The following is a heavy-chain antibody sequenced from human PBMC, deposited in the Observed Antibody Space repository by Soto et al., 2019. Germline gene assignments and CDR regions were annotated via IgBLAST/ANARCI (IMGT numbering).Heavy chain of an antibody. CDR2: ISAYNGNT. J-gene: IGHJ3*02. CDR1: GYTFTSYG. V-gene: IGHV1-18*01. D-gene: IGHD6-19*01. CDR3: ARVPKQCLVLLEVFNI. Sequence: ASVKVSCKASGYTFTSYGISWVRQAPGQGLEWMGWISAYNGNTNYAQKLQGRVTMTTDTSTSTAYMELRSLRSDDTAVYYCARVPKQCLVLLEVFNIWGQGKMVPVSS.